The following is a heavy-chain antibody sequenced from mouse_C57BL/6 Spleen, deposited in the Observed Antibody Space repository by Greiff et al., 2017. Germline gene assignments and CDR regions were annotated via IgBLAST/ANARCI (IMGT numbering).Heavy chain of an antibody. D-gene: IGHD2-10*02. V-gene: IGHV2-9*01. Sequence: VMLVESGPGLVAPSQSLSITCTVSGFSLTSYGVDWVRQPPGKGLEWLGVIWGGGSTNYNSALMSRLSISKDNSQSQVFLKMNRLQTDDTAMYYCAKHEEGGYGNYAMDYWGQGTSVTVSS. CDR2: IWGGGST. CDR3: AKHEEGGYGNYAMDY. J-gene: IGHJ4*01. CDR1: GFSLTSYG.